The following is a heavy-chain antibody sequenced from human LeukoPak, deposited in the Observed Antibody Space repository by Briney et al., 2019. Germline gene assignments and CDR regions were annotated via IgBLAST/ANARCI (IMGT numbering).Heavy chain of an antibody. CDR1: GGSISSYY. J-gene: IGHJ4*02. Sequence: SETLSLTCTVSGGSISSYYWSWIRQPAGKGLEWIGRIYTSGSTDYNPSLKSRVTMSVDTSKNQFSLKLSSVTAADTAVYYCARDRYCSSTSCYPPYYFDYWGQGTLVTVSS. CDR2: IYTSGST. CDR3: ARDRYCSSTSCYPPYYFDY. D-gene: IGHD2-2*01. V-gene: IGHV4-4*07.